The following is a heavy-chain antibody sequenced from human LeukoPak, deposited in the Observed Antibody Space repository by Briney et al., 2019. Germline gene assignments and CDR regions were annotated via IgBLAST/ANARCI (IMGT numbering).Heavy chain of an antibody. D-gene: IGHD4-17*01. V-gene: IGHV4-59*08. CDR2: IYYSGST. CDR1: GGSISSYY. CDR3: AGYYGDYVFNY. Sequence: PSETLSLTCTVSGGSISSYYWSWIRQPPGKGLEWIGYIYYSGSTNYNPSLKSRVTISVDTSKNQISLKLSSVTAADTAVYYCAGYYGDYVFNYWGQGTLVTVSS. J-gene: IGHJ4*02.